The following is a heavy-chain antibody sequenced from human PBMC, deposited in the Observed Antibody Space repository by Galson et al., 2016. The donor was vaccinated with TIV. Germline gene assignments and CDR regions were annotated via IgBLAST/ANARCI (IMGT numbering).Heavy chain of an antibody. V-gene: IGHV3-20*04. CDR1: GFVFGDFA. D-gene: IGHD5-18*01. CDR2: VSWTGTYT. CDR3: AKDLSQSIDTYENIAFDI. Sequence: SLRLSCAASGFVFGDFAMTWVRQVPGKGLEWVSGVSWTGTYTKYADSVKSRFTISRDNAKKSLYLQMTSLRAEDTALYYCAKDLSQSIDTYENIAFDIWGQGTLVTVSS. J-gene: IGHJ3*02.